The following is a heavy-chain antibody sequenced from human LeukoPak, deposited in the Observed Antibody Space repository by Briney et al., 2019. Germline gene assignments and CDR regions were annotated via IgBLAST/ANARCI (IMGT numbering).Heavy chain of an antibody. CDR1: GYTFTSYA. Sequence: ASVKVSCKASGYTFTSYAIHWVRQAPGQRLEWMGWISAGNGNTKYSQNFQGRVTFISNTSATTAFMELSSLRSEDTAVYYCASHYDLGATPFDYWGQGTLVTVSS. CDR3: ASHYDLGATPFDY. D-gene: IGHD1-26*01. CDR2: ISAGNGNT. J-gene: IGHJ4*02. V-gene: IGHV1-3*01.